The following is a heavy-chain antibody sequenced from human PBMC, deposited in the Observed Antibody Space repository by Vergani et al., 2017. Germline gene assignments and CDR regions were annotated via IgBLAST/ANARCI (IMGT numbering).Heavy chain of an antibody. D-gene: IGHD3-22*01. J-gene: IGHJ4*02. CDR1: GYSLTELT. CDR3: AIVTDYYDSSGYYLDY. CDR2: FDPEHGEV. Sequence: QVQLVQSGSEVRKPGASVKVSCQVSGYSLTELTIHWVRQAPGKGLEWMGGFDPEHGEVTFAHHIQCRVTMTEDRSTDTAYMELSSLRPEDPALYYFAIVTDYYDSSGYYLDYWGQGTLVTVSS. V-gene: IGHV1-24*01.